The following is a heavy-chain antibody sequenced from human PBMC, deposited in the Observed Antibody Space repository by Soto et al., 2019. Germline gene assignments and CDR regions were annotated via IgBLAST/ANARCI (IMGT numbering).Heavy chain of an antibody. D-gene: IGHD3-22*01. CDR3: TTDHPYNYDSSCYDH. Sequence: EVQLVASGGDLVKPGGSLRLSCAGSGFIFSNAWSNWVRQAPGKGLEWFGHIKSKTDGGTTDYATPVKGRYTISRDDSKNTVFLQMNSLKTEDTAVYYCTTDHPYNYDSSCYDHCGQGTLFTVAS. V-gene: IGHV3-15*07. J-gene: IGHJ4*02. CDR2: IKSKTDGGTT. CDR1: GFIFSNAW.